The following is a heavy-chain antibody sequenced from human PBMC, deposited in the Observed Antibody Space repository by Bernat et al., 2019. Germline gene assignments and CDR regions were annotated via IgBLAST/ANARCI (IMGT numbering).Heavy chain of an antibody. CDR1: GYTFTSYG. Sequence: QVQLVQSGAEVKKPGASVKVSCKASGYTFTSYGISWVRQAPGQGLEWMGWISAYNGNTNYAQKLQGRVTMTTDTSTSTAYMELRSLRSDDTAVYYCARDLQYRYDILSSDYYYYGMDVWGQGTTVTVSS. D-gene: IGHD3-9*01. J-gene: IGHJ6*02. CDR3: ARDLQYRYDILSSDYYYYGMDV. V-gene: IGHV1-18*01. CDR2: ISAYNGNT.